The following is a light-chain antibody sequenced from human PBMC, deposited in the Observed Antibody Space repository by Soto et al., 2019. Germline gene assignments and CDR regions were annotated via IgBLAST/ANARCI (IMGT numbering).Light chain of an antibody. V-gene: IGLV1-40*01. CDR1: SSDIGAGYD. CDR2: ANN. J-gene: IGLJ1*01. CDR3: QSYDSSLSGLDV. Sequence: QSVLTQPPSVSGAPGQRVTISCTGSSSDIGAGYDVHWYHQLPGTAPKLLIYANNNRPSGVPDRFSGSKSGTSASLAIAGLQAEDEADYYCQSYDSSLSGLDVFGTGTKLTVL.